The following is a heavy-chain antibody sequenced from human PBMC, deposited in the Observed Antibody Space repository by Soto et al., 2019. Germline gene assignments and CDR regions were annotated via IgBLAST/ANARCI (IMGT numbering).Heavy chain of an antibody. CDR1: GGSLSSGDYY. V-gene: IGHV4-30-4*01. J-gene: IGHJ4*02. Sequence: PSETLSRTYTVSGGSLSSGDYYWSRTRQRPGKGLTWIGYISYTGRTYYNPSLKSRVTIPVDTSKNHFSLKLNSVTAAATAVYYCASEVGSNPNRDYWGQGPLV. CDR2: ISYTGRT. CDR3: ASEVGSNPNRDY. D-gene: IGHD2-2*01.